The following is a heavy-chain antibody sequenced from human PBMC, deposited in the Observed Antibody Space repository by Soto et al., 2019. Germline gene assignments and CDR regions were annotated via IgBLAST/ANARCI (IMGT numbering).Heavy chain of an antibody. V-gene: IGHV1-3*01. Sequence: EASVKVSCKASGYTFTSYSMHWVRQAPGQRLGWMGWINAGNGNTKYSQKFQGRLTITRDTSASTAYMGLSSLRSEDTAVYYCARNLMDYDILTAYYMAYYFDYWGQGTLVTVSS. CDR2: INAGNGNT. J-gene: IGHJ4*01. CDR3: ARNLMDYDILTAYYMAYYFDY. CDR1: GYTFTSYS. D-gene: IGHD3-9*01.